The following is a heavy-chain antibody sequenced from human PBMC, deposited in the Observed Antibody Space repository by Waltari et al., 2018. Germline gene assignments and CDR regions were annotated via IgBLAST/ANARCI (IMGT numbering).Heavy chain of an antibody. Sequence: EVQLVESGGGLVKPGGSLRLSCAASGFTFSSYSMNWVRQAPGKGREWVSSISSSSSYIYYADSVKGRFTISRDNAKNSLYLQMNSLRAEDTAVYYCARDLTGTTDYWGQGTLVTVSS. CDR1: GFTFSSYS. J-gene: IGHJ4*02. CDR2: ISSSSSYI. V-gene: IGHV3-21*01. D-gene: IGHD1-7*01. CDR3: ARDLTGTTDY.